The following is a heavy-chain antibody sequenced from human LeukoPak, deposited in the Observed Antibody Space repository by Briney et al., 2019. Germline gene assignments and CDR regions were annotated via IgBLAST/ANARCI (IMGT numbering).Heavy chain of an antibody. CDR2: IIPIFGTA. V-gene: IGHV1-69*05. CDR1: GGTFSSYA. D-gene: IGHD6-19*01. J-gene: IGHJ6*03. Sequence: SVKVSCKASGGTFSSYAISWVRQAPGQGLEWMGGIIPIFGTANYAQKFQGRVTITTDESTSTADMELSSLRSEDTAVYYCARAGSSGWYDNYYYMDVWGKGTTVTVSS. CDR3: ARAGSSGWYDNYYYMDV.